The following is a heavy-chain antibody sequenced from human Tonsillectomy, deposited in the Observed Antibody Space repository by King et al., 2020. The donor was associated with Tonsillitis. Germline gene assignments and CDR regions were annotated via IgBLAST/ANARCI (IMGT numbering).Heavy chain of an antibody. CDR2: IKQDGREK. J-gene: IGHJ4*02. Sequence: VQLVESGGGLVQPGGSLRLSCAASGFTFSAYWMTWVRQAPGKGLEWVANIKQDGREKAYVDSVKGRFTISRDNAKNSLYLQMNSLRAEDTAVYYCARGDGGLDYWGQGTLVTVSS. CDR1: GFTFSAYW. CDR3: ARGDGGLDY. V-gene: IGHV3-7*03. D-gene: IGHD3-22*01.